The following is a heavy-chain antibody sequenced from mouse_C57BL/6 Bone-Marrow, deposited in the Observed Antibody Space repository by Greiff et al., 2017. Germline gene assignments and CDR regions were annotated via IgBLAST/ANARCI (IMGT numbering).Heavy chain of an antibody. Sequence: EVKLVASGEGLVKPGGSLKLSCAASGFTFSSYAMSWVRQTPEKRLEWVAYISCGGDYIYYADTVKGRFTISRDNARNTLYLEMRSLKSEDTAMYCCTRGEIPRYDVGYAIDYWGQGTSVTVSS. CDR1: GFTFSSYA. CDR3: TRGEIPRYDVGYAIDY. CDR2: ISCGGDYI. J-gene: IGHJ4*01. V-gene: IGHV5S21*01. D-gene: IGHD2-12*01.